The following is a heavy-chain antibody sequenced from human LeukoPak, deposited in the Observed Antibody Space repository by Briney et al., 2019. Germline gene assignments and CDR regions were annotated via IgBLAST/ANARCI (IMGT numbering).Heavy chain of an antibody. J-gene: IGHJ6*03. Sequence: SQSMSLTCAVYGGSFGGDFWSWIRQPPGKGLGWIGSIYYSGSTSFNPSLKSRVTRSVEPSKDQFSLKLSAGTLTARAGNYFRRVRRVFKRNLGRSTEYYSYYYMDVWGKGTTVTVSS. CDR3: RRVRRVFKRNLGRSTEYYSYYYMDV. V-gene: IGHV4-59*01. CDR2: IYYSGST. CDR1: GGSFGGDF. D-gene: IGHD1-14*01.